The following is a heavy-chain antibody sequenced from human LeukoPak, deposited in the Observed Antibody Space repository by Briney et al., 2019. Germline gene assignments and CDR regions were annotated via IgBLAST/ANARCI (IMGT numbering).Heavy chain of an antibody. CDR2: IYSGGST. J-gene: IGHJ4*02. D-gene: IGHD1-26*01. CDR3: ARERDSGSYYVDY. CDR1: GFTVSRNY. V-gene: IGHV3-53*01. Sequence: GGSLRLSCAASGFTVSRNYMSWVRQAPGKGLEWVSLIYSGGSTYYADSVKGRFTISRDNSKNTLYLQMNSLRAEDTAVYYCARERDSGSYYVDYWGQGTLVTVSS.